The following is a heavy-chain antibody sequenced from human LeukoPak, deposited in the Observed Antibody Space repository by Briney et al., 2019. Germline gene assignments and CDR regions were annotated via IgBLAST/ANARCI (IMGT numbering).Heavy chain of an antibody. CDR3: AKSNSGFRYYYGMDV. D-gene: IGHD4-23*01. CDR1: GFTFSSYG. V-gene: IGHV3-30*02. Sequence: PGGSLRLSCAASGFTFSSYGMHWVRQAPGKGLEWVAFIRYDGSNKYYADSVKGRFTISRDNSKNTLYLQMNSLRAEDTAVYYCAKSNSGFRYYYGMDVWGQGTTVTVSS. J-gene: IGHJ6*02. CDR2: IRYDGSNK.